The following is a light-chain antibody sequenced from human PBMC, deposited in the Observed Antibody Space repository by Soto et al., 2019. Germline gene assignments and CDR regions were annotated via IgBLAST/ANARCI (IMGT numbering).Light chain of an antibody. J-gene: IGLJ2*01. CDR2: HIN. Sequence: QSVLTQPPSASGTPGQRVSISCSGISSNIGTNYVYWYQKLPGAAPKLLIYHINERPSGVPDRFSGSKSGTSASLAISGLRSEDEADYYCATWDDSLSGVVFGGGTKVTVL. CDR3: ATWDDSLSGVV. CDR1: SSNIGTNY. V-gene: IGLV1-47*02.